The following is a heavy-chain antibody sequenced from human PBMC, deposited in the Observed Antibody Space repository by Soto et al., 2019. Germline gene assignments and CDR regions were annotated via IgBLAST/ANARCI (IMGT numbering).Heavy chain of an antibody. D-gene: IGHD4-17*01. J-gene: IGHJ6*02. CDR2: ISAYNGNT. V-gene: IGHV1-18*04. Sequence: ASVKVSCKASGYTFTSYYMHWVRQAPGQGLEWMGWISAYNGNTNYAQKLQGRVTMTTDTSTSTAYMELRSLRSDDTAVYYCARDRVDYGYYYYGMDVWGQGTTVTVSS. CDR3: ARDRVDYGYYYYGMDV. CDR1: GYTFTSYY.